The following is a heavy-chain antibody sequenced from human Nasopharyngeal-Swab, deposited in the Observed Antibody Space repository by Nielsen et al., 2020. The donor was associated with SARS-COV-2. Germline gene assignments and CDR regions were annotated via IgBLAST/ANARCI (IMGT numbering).Heavy chain of an antibody. D-gene: IGHD5-24*01. J-gene: IGHJ4*02. CDR3: AREVGGDGYHEY. V-gene: IGHV4-59*12. CDR1: GGSISPYY. CDR2: IYYTGST. Sequence: SETLSLTCTVSGGSISPYYWGWIRQPPGKGLEWIGYIYYTGSTNYNPSLKSRLTVSVDTSQNQFSLKLTSVTAADTAVYYCAREVGGDGYHEYWGQGSLVTVSS.